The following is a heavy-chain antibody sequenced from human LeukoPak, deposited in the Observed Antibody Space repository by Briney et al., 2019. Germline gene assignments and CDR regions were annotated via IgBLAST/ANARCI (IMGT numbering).Heavy chain of an antibody. CDR2: ISGDGGST. Sequence: AGGSLRLSCAASGFTFDDYAMHWVRQAPGKGLERVSLISGDGGSTYHADSVKGRFTISRDNSKNSLYLQMNSLRTEDTALYYCAKGRYYYDSSDAFDIWGQGTMVTVSS. D-gene: IGHD3-22*01. V-gene: IGHV3-43*02. CDR3: AKGRYYYDSSDAFDI. J-gene: IGHJ3*02. CDR1: GFTFDDYA.